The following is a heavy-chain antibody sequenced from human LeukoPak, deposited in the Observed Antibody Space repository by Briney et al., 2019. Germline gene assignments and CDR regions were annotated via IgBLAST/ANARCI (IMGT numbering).Heavy chain of an antibody. V-gene: IGHV1-46*01. CDR1: GYTFTTNY. J-gene: IGHJ4*02. D-gene: IGHD2-2*03. CDR2: INPSGGDT. Sequence: ASVTVSCKASGYTFTTNYMHWVRQAPGQGLEWVGIINPSGGDTNYAQKFQGRVTLIRDTSTSTVSMELSSLRSEDTAVYYCARGSFAGTGGYFASNPFFDYWGQGTLVTVSS. CDR3: ARGSFAGTGGYFASNPFFDY.